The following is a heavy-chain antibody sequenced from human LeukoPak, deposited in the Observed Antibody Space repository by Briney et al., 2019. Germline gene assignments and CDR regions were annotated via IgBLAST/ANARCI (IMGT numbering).Heavy chain of an antibody. J-gene: IGHJ4*02. CDR3: ARGGGSNFGVITD. Sequence: ASLKVSCKTSGYTFADFYLHWVRQAPGRGLEWMGWIYPKSGGTIYAQKFQGRVTMTRDTSISTTYMDLNRLRSDDTAAYYCARGGGSNFGVITDWGQGTQVTVSS. D-gene: IGHD3-3*01. CDR1: GYTFADFY. CDR2: IYPKSGGT. V-gene: IGHV1-2*02.